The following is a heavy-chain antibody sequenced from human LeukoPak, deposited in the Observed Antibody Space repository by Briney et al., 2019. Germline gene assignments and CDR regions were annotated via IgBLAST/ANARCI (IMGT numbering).Heavy chain of an antibody. V-gene: IGHV3-23*01. CDR1: GFTFNNYW. CDR2: ITGSGGFT. CDR3: VRSLDY. J-gene: IGHJ4*02. Sequence: GGSLRLSCAVSGFTFNNYWMNWVRQAPGKGLEWVSVITGSGGFTQYADSVKGRFTISRDNSKNTVCLQMNSLRVEDTALYYCVRSLDYWGQGTLVTVSS.